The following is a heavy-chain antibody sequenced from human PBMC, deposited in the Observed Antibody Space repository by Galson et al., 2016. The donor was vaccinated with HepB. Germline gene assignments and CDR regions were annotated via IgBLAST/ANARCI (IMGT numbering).Heavy chain of an antibody. D-gene: IGHD1-1*01. CDR3: GTSTGTTEY. CDR2: IHPSGST. CDR1: GGSINTGNYY. J-gene: IGHJ4*02. V-gene: IGHV4-61*02. Sequence: TLSLTCTVSGGSINTGNYYWAWIRQPAGTGLEWIGRIHPSGSTDYNPSLMSRVTISVDTSKNLFSLDLTSVTAADTAVYYCGTSTGTTEYWGQGTLVTVSS.